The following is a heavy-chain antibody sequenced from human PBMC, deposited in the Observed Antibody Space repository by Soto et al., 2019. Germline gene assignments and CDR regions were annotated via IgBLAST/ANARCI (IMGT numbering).Heavy chain of an antibody. CDR1: GYTFSSYY. CDR2: INPSDGST. V-gene: IGHV1-46*03. CDR3: ARIETCLNAGLVAFDD. J-gene: IGHJ4*02. Sequence: ASVKVSCKASGYTFSSYYLHWVRQAPGQGLEWMGIINPSDGSTTYAQKFQGRVTMTRDTSTSTVYMELSSLRSEDTAMYYCARIETCLNAGLVAFDDWGKGPLVTVPS. D-gene: IGHD2-21*01.